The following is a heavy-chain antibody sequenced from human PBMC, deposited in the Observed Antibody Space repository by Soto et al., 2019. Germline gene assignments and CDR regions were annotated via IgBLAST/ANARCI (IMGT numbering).Heavy chain of an antibody. J-gene: IGHJ5*02. V-gene: IGHV5-51*01. CDR1: VYRFTSYW. CDR2: IFPSDSDT. CDR3: ARKDKSGYFNWFDP. D-gene: IGHD3-22*01. Sequence: RGESLKISCRTSVYRFTSYWIAWVRQMPGKGLEWMGIIFPSDSDTRYSPSFQGQVTISADRSTSTVFLQWASLKASDTAVYFCARKDKSGYFNWFDPWGQGTLVTSPQ.